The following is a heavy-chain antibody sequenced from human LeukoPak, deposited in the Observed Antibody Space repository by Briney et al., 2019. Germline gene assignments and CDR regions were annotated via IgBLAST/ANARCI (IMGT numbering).Heavy chain of an antibody. D-gene: IGHD6-19*01. J-gene: IGHJ4*02. CDR1: GFTFSSYT. Sequence: PGGSLRLSCAASGFTFSSYTMSWVRQAPGKGLEWVSTITTSDGNTYYADSVKGRFTVSRDNSKNTLYLHMNSLRAEDAAVYYCAKEYSSGPRGYFDYWGQGTLVTVSS. CDR3: AKEYSSGPRGYFDY. V-gene: IGHV3-23*01. CDR2: ITTSDGNT.